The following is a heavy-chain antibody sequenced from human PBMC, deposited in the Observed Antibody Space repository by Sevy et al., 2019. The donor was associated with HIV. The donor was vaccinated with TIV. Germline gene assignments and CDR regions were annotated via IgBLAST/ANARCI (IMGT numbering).Heavy chain of an antibody. CDR2: ISSSSSYI. J-gene: IGHJ6*02. CDR1: GFTFSSYS. D-gene: IGHD3-10*01. V-gene: IGHV3-21*01. Sequence: GGSLRLSCAASGFTFSSYSMNWVRQAPGKGLEWVSSISSSSSYIYYADSVKGRFTTSRDNAKNSLYLQMNSRRAEDRAVYYWAREGGGILWFGELLNNYYYYGMDVWGQGTTVTVSS. CDR3: AREGGGILWFGELLNNYYYYGMDV.